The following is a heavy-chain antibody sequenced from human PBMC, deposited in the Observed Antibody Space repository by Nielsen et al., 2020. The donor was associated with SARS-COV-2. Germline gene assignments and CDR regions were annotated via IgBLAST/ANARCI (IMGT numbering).Heavy chain of an antibody. CDR1: GFTFDDYA. CDR3: AKVADYYGSGDY. J-gene: IGHJ4*02. D-gene: IGHD3-10*01. CDR2: ISWNSGSI. V-gene: IGHV3-9*01. Sequence: GGSLRLSCAASGFTFDDYAMHWVRQAPGKGLEWVSGISWNSGSIGYADSVKGRFTISRDNAKNSLYLQMNSLRAEDTALYYCAKVADYYGSGDYWGQGTLVTVSS.